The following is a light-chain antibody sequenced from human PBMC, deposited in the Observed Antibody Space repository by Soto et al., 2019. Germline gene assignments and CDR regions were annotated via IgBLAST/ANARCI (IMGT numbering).Light chain of an antibody. CDR1: QGISKY. CDR3: QKYDRAPWT. CDR2: AAS. Sequence: DIQMTQSPSSLSASVGDRVTITCRASQGISKYLAWYQQRPGKVPKVLIYAASTLQSGVPSRFSGSGSGTDFTLTISSLQSEDFATSYCQKYDRAPWTFGQGTKVEI. V-gene: IGKV1-27*01. J-gene: IGKJ1*01.